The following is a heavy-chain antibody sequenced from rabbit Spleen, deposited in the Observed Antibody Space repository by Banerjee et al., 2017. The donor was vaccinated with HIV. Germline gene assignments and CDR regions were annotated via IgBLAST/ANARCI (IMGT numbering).Heavy chain of an antibody. CDR1: GFTLSGNA. J-gene: IGHJ4*01. CDR2: IYNDDGST. CDR3: ARDGAGGSYFAL. D-gene: IGHD8-1*01. V-gene: IGHV1S47*01. Sequence: QEQLVESGGGLVQPEGSLTLTCRASGFTLSGNAVCWVRQAPGKGPEWIACIYNDDGSTYYASWAKGRFTISKSTSLNTVTLQMTSLTAADTATYFCARDGAGGSYFALWGPGTLVTVS.